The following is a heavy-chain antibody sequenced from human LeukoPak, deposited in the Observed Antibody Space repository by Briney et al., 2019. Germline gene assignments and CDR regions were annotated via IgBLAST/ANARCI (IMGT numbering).Heavy chain of an antibody. CDR2: FDPEDGET. J-gene: IGHJ6*02. Sequence: ASVKVSCKVSGYTLTELSMHRVRQAPGKGLEWMGGFDPEDGETIYAQKFQGRVTMTEDTSTDTAYMELSSLRSEDTAVYYCATDSDYYDSSGYYYYYGMDVWGQGTTVTVSS. CDR1: GYTLTELS. V-gene: IGHV1-24*01. CDR3: ATDSDYYDSSGYYYYYGMDV. D-gene: IGHD3-22*01.